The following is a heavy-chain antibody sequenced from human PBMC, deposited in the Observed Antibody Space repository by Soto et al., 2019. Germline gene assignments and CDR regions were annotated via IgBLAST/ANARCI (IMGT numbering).Heavy chain of an antibody. Sequence: QVQLQESGPGLVKPSDTLSLTCAVSGYSISSSNWWGWIRQPPGKGLEWIGYIYYSGSTYYNPSLRSRVTTSVDTSKNQFSLKLSSVTVVDTAVYYCARYTVTTVTTSWFDPWGQGTLVTVSS. CDR2: IYYSGST. CDR1: GYSISSSNW. CDR3: ARYTVTTVTTSWFDP. D-gene: IGHD4-17*01. J-gene: IGHJ5*02. V-gene: IGHV4-28*01.